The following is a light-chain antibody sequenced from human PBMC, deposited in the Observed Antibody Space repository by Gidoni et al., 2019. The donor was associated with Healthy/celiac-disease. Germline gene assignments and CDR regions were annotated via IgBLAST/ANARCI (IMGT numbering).Light chain of an antibody. CDR2: AAS. CDR1: QSIISF. V-gene: IGKV1-39*01. Sequence: DIQMTQSPSSLSASVGDRVTITCRSSQSIISFLNWYQQKPGKVPKLLIYAASSLQSGVPSRFSGSGSGTDFTLTISSLQPEDFATYYCQQSYSTPPVTFXGXTKVEIK. CDR3: QQSYSTPPVT. J-gene: IGKJ4*01.